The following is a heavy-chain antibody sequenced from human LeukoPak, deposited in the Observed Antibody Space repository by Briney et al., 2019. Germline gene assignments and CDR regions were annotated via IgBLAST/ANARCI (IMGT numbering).Heavy chain of an antibody. CDR1: GFTFTSSA. Sequence: SVKVSCKASGFTFTSSAMQWVRQARGQRLEWIGWIVVGSGNTNYAQKFQERVTITRDMSTSTAYMELSSLRSEDMAVYYCAAVATAHSGYRDYWGQGTLVTVSS. V-gene: IGHV1-58*02. J-gene: IGHJ4*02. CDR2: IVVGSGNT. CDR3: AAVATAHSGYRDY. D-gene: IGHD5-12*01.